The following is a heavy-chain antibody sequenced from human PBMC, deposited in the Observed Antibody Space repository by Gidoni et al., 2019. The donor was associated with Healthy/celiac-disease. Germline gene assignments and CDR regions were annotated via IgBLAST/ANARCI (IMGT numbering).Heavy chain of an antibody. D-gene: IGHD3-22*01. J-gene: IGHJ4*02. Sequence: QVQLVQSGAAVKKPGASVKVSCKASGYTSTSYAMHWVRQAPGQRLEWMGWINAGNGNTKYSQKFQGRVTITRDTSASTAYMELSSLRSEDTAVYYCASEGGSGYYADFDYWGQGTLVTVSS. V-gene: IGHV1-3*01. CDR3: ASEGGSGYYADFDY. CDR2: INAGNGNT. CDR1: GYTSTSYA.